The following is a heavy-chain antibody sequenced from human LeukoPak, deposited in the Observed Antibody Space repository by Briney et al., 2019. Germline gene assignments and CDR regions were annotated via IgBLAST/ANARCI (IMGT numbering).Heavy chain of an antibody. Sequence: GASVKGSCKASGYTFTGYYMHCVRQAPGQGLEWMGWINLNSGGTNYAQKFQGRVTMTRDTSISTAYMELSRLRSDDTAVYYCARAIRGYLFDYWGQGTLVTVS. CDR2: INLNSGGT. D-gene: IGHD2-2*02. V-gene: IGHV1-2*02. CDR3: ARAIRGYLFDY. J-gene: IGHJ4*02. CDR1: GYTFTGYY.